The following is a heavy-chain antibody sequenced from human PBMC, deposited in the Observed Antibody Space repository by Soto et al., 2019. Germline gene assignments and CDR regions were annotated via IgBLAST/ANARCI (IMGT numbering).Heavy chain of an antibody. CDR3: AKWFFYYYDSSGYIDY. CDR2: ISGSGGST. V-gene: IGHV3-23*01. D-gene: IGHD3-22*01. Sequence: EVQLLESGGGLVQPGGSLRLSCAASGFTFSSYAMSWVRQAPGKGLEWVSAISGSGGSTYYTDSVKGRFTISRDNSKNTLYLQMNSLRAEDTAVYYCAKWFFYYYDSSGYIDYWGQGTLVTVSS. CDR1: GFTFSSYA. J-gene: IGHJ4*02.